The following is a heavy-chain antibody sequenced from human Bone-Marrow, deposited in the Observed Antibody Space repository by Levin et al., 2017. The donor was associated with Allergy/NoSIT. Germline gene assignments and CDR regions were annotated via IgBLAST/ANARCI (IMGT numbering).Heavy chain of an antibody. CDR3: AKGFVPTNNIVLVPAAIAIDY. CDR1: GFTFSSYA. Sequence: ASVKVSCAASGFTFSSYAMSWVRQAPGKGLEWVSAISGSGGSTYYADSVKGRFTISRDNSKNTLYLQMNSLRAEDTAVYYCAKGFVPTNNIVLVPAAIAIDYWGQGTLVTVSS. D-gene: IGHD2-2*01. V-gene: IGHV3-23*01. CDR2: ISGSGGST. J-gene: IGHJ4*02.